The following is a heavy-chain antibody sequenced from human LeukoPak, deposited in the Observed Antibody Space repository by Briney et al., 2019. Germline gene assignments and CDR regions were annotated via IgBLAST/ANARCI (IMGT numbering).Heavy chain of an antibody. Sequence: SVKVSCKASGGTFSSYAISWVRQAPGQGLEWMGGIIPIFGTANYAQKFQGRVTITTDESTSTAYMELSSLRSEDTAVYYCARVPPLAAAESYYFDYWGQGTLVTVSS. CDR1: GGTFSSYA. J-gene: IGHJ4*02. D-gene: IGHD6-13*01. CDR2: IIPIFGTA. CDR3: ARVPPLAAAESYYFDY. V-gene: IGHV1-69*05.